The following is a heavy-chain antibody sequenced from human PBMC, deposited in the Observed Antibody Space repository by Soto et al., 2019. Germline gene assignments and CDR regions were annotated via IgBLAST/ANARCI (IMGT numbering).Heavy chain of an antibody. CDR1: GGTFSSYA. V-gene: IGHV1-69*12. CDR3: ARDHQGEMATTN. CDR2: IIPIFGTA. Sequence: QVQLVQSGAEVKKPGSSVKVSCKASGGTFSSYAISWVRQAPGQGLEWMGGIIPIFGTANYAQKFQGRVXIXAXXSKSTAYMELSSLRSEDTAVYYCARDHQGEMATTNWGQGTLVTVSS. D-gene: IGHD5-12*01. J-gene: IGHJ4*02.